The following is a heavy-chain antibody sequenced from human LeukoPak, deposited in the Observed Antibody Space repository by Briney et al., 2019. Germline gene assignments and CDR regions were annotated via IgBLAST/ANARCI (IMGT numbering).Heavy chain of an antibody. CDR2: IKQDGSEK. J-gene: IGHJ4*02. Sequence: GGSLRLSCAASGFTFSSYWMSWVRQAPGKGLEWVANIKQDGSEKYYVDSVKGRFTISRDNAKNSLYLQMNSLRAEDTAVYYCARDSVGATGKIDYWGQGTLVTVSS. CDR1: GFTFSSYW. D-gene: IGHD1-26*01. V-gene: IGHV3-7*01. CDR3: ARDSVGATGKIDY.